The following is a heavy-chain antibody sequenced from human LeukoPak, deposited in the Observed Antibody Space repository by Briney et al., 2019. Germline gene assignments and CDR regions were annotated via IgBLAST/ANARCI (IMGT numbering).Heavy chain of an antibody. CDR1: GFTFSSYS. Sequence: GGSLRLSCAASGFTFSSYSMNWVRQAPGKGLEWVSSISSSSSYIYYADSVKGRFTISRDNAKNSLYLQMNSLRAEDTAVYYCARDLSSIAARPNYFDYWGQGTLVTVSS. CDR3: ARDLSSIAARPNYFDY. D-gene: IGHD6-6*01. CDR2: ISSSSSYI. V-gene: IGHV3-21*01. J-gene: IGHJ4*02.